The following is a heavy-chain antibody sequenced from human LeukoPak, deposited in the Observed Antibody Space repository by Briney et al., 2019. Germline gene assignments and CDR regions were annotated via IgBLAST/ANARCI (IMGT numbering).Heavy chain of an antibody. CDR2: IYYSGST. V-gene: IGHV4-39*07. D-gene: IGHD5-18*01. Sequence: TSEALSLTCTVSGGSISSSSYYWGWIRQPPGKGLEWIGSIYYSGSTYYNPSLKSRVTISVDTSKNQFSLKLSSVTAADTAIYYCAREGGYSYGFDSWGQGTLVTVSS. J-gene: IGHJ4*02. CDR3: AREGGYSYGFDS. CDR1: GGSISSSSYY.